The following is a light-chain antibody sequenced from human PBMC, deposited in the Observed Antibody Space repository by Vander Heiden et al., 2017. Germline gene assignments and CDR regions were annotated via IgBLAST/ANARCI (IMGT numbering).Light chain of an antibody. J-gene: IGKJ2*01. V-gene: IGKV2-30*02. CDR2: TVS. CDR1: ACLQLGDGNTY. Sequence: DAVITQSTSSLSCTLGHPASISCKSSACLQLGDGNTYLNWFHQTPGQSPRRLIYTVSNRDSGVPDRFSGSKSGTDFTLTISRVEAEDVGVYYCMQGTHWPYTFGQGTKLEI. CDR3: MQGTHWPYT.